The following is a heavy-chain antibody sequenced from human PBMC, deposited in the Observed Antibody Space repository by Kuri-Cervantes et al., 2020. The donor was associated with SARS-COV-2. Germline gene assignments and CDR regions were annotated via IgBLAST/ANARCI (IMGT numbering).Heavy chain of an antibody. CDR2: ISGSDGST. V-gene: IGHV3-23*01. D-gene: IGHD3-22*01. Sequence: GESLKISCAASGFTFSTYVMSWVRQAPGKGLEWVLTISGSDGSTYYADSVKGRFTISRDNSKNTLYLQMNSLRAEDTAIYYCATGDDYYDTSGLRNWGQGTLVTVSS. CDR3: ATGDDYYDTSGLRN. CDR1: GFTFSTYV. J-gene: IGHJ4*02.